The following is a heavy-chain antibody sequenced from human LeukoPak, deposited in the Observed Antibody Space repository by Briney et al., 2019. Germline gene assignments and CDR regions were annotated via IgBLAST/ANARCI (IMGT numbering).Heavy chain of an antibody. D-gene: IGHD6-19*01. CDR1: GFTFSSYS. V-gene: IGHV3-21*01. J-gene: IGHJ4*02. CDR3: ARGVAVAGNDY. Sequence: GGSLRLSCAASGFTFSSYSMNWVRQAPGKGLEWVSSISSSSSYIYYADSVRGRFTVSRDNAKNSLYLQMNSLRAEDTAVYYCARGVAVAGNDYWGQGTLVTVSS. CDR2: ISSSSSYI.